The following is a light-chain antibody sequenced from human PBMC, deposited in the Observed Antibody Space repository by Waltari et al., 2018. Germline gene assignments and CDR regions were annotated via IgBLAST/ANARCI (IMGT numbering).Light chain of an antibody. CDR2: GNT. J-gene: IGLJ2*01. V-gene: IGLV1-40*01. CDR3: ESYDNSPYVI. Sequence: QSVLTQPPSVSGAPGQRVTISCTGSSSHIRAGYSVPWYPQLPGTAPNRLIYGNTNRPSGVPDRFSGSKSGTSASLAITGLQAEDEADYYCESYDNSPYVIFGGGTKLTVL. CDR1: SSHIRAGYS.